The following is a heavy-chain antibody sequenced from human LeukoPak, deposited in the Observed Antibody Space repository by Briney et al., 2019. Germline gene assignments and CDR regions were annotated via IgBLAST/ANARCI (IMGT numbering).Heavy chain of an antibody. CDR1: GGSISSYY. D-gene: IGHD5-12*01. V-gene: IGHV4-59*12. J-gene: IGHJ4*02. CDR2: IYYSGST. CDR3: ARTGEMATIYFDY. Sequence: SETLSLTCTVSGGSISSYYWSWIRQPPGKGLEWIGYIYYSGSTNYNPSLKSRVTISVDTSKNQLSLKLSSVTAADTAVYYCARTGEMATIYFDYWGQGTLVTVSS.